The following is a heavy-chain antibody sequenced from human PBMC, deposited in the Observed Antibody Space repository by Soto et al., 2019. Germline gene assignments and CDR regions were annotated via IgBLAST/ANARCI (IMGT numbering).Heavy chain of an antibody. CDR3: TRWFTYGNFDYFDY. J-gene: IGHJ4*02. D-gene: IGHD3-10*01. CDR1: GFSFSTYW. V-gene: IGHV3-74*01. CDR2: INSDGSTT. Sequence: GGSLRLSCAASGFSFSTYWMHWVRQAPGKGLVWVSRINSDGSTTTYADSVKGRFTISRDNANNTLYLQMNSLRAEDTAVYYCTRWFTYGNFDYFDYWGQGTQVTVSS.